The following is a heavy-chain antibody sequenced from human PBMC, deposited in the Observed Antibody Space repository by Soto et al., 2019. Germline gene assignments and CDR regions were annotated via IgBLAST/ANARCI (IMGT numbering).Heavy chain of an antibody. CDR3: GGGKSRPMDY. CDR1: GGTFSSYT. D-gene: IGHD3-16*01. CDR2: IIPILGIA. V-gene: IGHV1-69*02. J-gene: IGHJ4*02. Sequence: QVQLVQSGAEVKKPGSSVKVSCKASGGTFSSYTISWVRQAPGQGLEWMGRIIPILGIANYAQKFQGRVTITADKSTSSAYMELSTLRSEDTAVYYCGGGKSRPMDYWGQGTLVTVSS.